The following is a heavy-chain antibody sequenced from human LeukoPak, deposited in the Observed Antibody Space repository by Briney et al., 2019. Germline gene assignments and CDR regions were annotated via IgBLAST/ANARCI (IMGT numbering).Heavy chain of an antibody. Sequence: GGSLRLSCAASGFTFSSYAMHWVRQSLGKGLEWVAVMSYDGFNKYYADSVKGRFTISRDNSKNTLYLQLNSLRAEDTAVYYCAKTKGYSYGYYFDYWGQGTLVTVSS. D-gene: IGHD5-18*01. CDR2: MSYDGFNK. J-gene: IGHJ4*02. CDR1: GFTFSSYA. CDR3: AKTKGYSYGYYFDY. V-gene: IGHV3-30*18.